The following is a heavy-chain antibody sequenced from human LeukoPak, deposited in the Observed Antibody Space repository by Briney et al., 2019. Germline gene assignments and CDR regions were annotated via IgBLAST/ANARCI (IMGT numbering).Heavy chain of an antibody. V-gene: IGHV3-30-3*01. D-gene: IGHD6-19*01. Sequence: GRSLRLSCAASEFTFSSYTMHWVRQAPGKGLEWVAVISDDGSNESYADSVKGRFTISRDNSKNTLYLQMNSLRAEDTAVYYCARGDPQGRKRIAVAGSFDSWGQGTLVTVSS. CDR1: EFTFSSYT. CDR2: ISDDGSNE. CDR3: ARGDPQGRKRIAVAGSFDS. J-gene: IGHJ4*02.